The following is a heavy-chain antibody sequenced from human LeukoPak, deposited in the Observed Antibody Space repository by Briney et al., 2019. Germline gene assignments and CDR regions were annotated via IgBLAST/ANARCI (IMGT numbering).Heavy chain of an antibody. CDR1: GGSISSSSYY. CDR3: ARHRITMVRGVIGGLPDY. J-gene: IGHJ4*02. CDR2: IYYSGST. V-gene: IGHV4-39*01. D-gene: IGHD3-10*01. Sequence: SETLSLTCTVSGGSISSSSYYWGWIRQPPGKGLEWIGSIYYSGSTYYNPSLKSRATISVDTSKNQFSLKLSSVTAADTAVYYCARHRITMVRGVIGGLPDYWGQGTLVTVSS.